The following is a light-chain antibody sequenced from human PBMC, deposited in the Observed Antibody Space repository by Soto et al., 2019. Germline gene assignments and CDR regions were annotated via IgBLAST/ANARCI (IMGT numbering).Light chain of an antibody. V-gene: IGKV3-11*01. CDR2: DAS. Sequence: EIVLTQSPATLSLSPVERATLSCRASQSVSSYLAWYQQKPGQAPRLPIYDASNRATGIPARFSGSGSGTDFTLTISSLEPEDFAVYYCQQRSSWPLTFGGGTKVDIK. CDR1: QSVSSY. CDR3: QQRSSWPLT. J-gene: IGKJ4*01.